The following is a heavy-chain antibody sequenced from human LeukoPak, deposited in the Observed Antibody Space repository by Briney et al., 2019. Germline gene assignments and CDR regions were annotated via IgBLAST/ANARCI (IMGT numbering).Heavy chain of an antibody. J-gene: IGHJ4*02. CDR2: IYPGDSDT. CDR1: GYSFTNYW. D-gene: IGHD2-21*02. CDR3: ARHGVFCGGDCYSGFDY. V-gene: IGHV5-51*01. Sequence: GESLKISCKGSGYSFTNYWIGWVRQMPGKGLEWMGIIYPGDSDTRYSPSFQGQVTISTDKSISTAYLQWSSLKASDTATYYCARHGVFCGGDCYSGFDYWGQGTLVTVSS.